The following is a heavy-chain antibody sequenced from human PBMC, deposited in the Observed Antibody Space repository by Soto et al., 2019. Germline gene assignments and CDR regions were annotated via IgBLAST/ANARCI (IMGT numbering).Heavy chain of an antibody. V-gene: IGHV3-7*01. CDR1: GFTFSSYW. Sequence: GGSLRLSCAASGFTFSSYWMSWVRQAPGKGLEWVANIKQDGSEKYYVDSVKGRFTISRDNAKNSLYLQMNSLRAEDTAVYYCARVGGIADYYYYYYMDVWGKGTTVTVSS. D-gene: IGHD6-13*01. CDR2: IKQDGSEK. CDR3: ARVGGIADYYYYYYMDV. J-gene: IGHJ6*03.